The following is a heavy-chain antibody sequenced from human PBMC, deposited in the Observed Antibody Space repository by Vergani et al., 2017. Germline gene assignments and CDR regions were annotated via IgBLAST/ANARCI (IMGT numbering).Heavy chain of an antibody. D-gene: IGHD2-2*03. J-gene: IGHJ4*02. V-gene: IGHV4-34*01. CDR3: ARGQRWIFRPQDY. CDR1: GGSFSGYY. Sequence: QVQLQESGPGLLKPSETLSLTCAVYGGSFSGYYWSWIRQPPGKGLEWIGEINHSGSTNYNPSLKSRVTISVDTSKNQFSLKLSSVTAADTAVYYCARGQRWIFRPQDYWGQGTLVTVSS. CDR2: INHSGST.